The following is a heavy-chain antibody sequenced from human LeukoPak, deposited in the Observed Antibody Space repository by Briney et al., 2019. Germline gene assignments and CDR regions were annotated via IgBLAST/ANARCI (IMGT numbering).Heavy chain of an antibody. CDR3: RTYYYDSSGYGHFDL. V-gene: IGHV4-59*01. J-gene: IGHJ2*01. Sequence: SETLSLTCTVSGGSISSYYWSWIRQPPGKGLEWIGYIYYSGSTNYNPSLKKRGTISVDTSKNHFSLKLSSVTAADTAVYYCRTYYYDSSGYGHFDLWGRGTLVTVSS. CDR2: IYYSGST. D-gene: IGHD3-22*01. CDR1: GGSISSYY.